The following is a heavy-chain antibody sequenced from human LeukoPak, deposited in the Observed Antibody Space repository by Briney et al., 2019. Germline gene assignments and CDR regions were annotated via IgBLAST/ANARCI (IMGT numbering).Heavy chain of an antibody. CDR2: INHSGST. CDR1: GGSFSGYY. Sequence: SETLSLTCAVYGGSFSGYYWSWIRQPPAKGLEWIGEINHSGSTNYNPSLKSRFTISVDTSKNQFSLKLSSVTAADTAVYYCARVAAYYYDSSGYADYWGQGTLVTVSS. D-gene: IGHD3-22*01. CDR3: ARVAAYYYDSSGYADY. J-gene: IGHJ4*02. V-gene: IGHV4-34*01.